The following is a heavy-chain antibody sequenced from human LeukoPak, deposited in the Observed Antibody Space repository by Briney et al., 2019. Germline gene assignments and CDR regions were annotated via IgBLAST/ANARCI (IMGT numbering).Heavy chain of an antibody. J-gene: IGHJ4*02. CDR3: AREGAGVTDYFLDH. D-gene: IGHD2-21*02. CDR1: GGSISSYY. Sequence: PSETLSLTCTVSGGSISSYYWSWIRQPPGKGLEWIGYIYYSGSTNHNPSLKSRVIMSVDTSKNQFSLNLNSVTAADTAVYYCAREGAGVTDYFLDHWGQGTLVTVSS. CDR2: IYYSGST. V-gene: IGHV4-59*12.